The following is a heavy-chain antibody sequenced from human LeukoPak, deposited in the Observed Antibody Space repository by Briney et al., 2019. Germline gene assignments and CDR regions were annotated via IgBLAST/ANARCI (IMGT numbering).Heavy chain of an antibody. J-gene: IGHJ4*02. D-gene: IGHD3-22*01. CDR3: ARAPDYYDSSGLDY. V-gene: IGHV4-38-2*01. CDR2: IYPSGST. Sequence: PSETLSLTCAVSGYSISSGYYWGWIRQPPGKGLEWIGSIYPSGSTNYNPSLKSRVTISVDTSKNQFSLKLSSVTAADTAVYCCARAPDYYDSSGLDYWGQGTLVTVSS. CDR1: GYSISSGYY.